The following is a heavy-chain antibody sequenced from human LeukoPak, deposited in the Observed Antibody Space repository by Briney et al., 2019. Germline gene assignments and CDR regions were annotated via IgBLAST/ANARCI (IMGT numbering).Heavy chain of an antibody. V-gene: IGHV3-21*01. J-gene: IGHJ3*02. CDR3: ARDAFDI. CDR2: ISNTNSYI. CDR1: RFTFSSYS. Sequence: PGGSLRLSCAASRFTFSSYSMNWVRQAPGKGLEWVSCISNTNSYIYYADSVKGRFTISRDNAKNSLYLQMNSLRAEDTAVYYCARDAFDIWGQGTMVTVSS.